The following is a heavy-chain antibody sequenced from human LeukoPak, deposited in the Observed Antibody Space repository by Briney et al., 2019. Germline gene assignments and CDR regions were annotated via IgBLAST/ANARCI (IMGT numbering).Heavy chain of an antibody. V-gene: IGHV1-18*04. Sequence: GESLKISWKSSGYSFPTYWIGWVRPAPGQGLEWIGWISAYNGNTNYAQKLQGRVTMTTDTSTSTAYMELRSLRSDDTAVYYCVRGSPDGIVVILDYWGQGTLVTVSS. J-gene: IGHJ4*02. CDR2: ISAYNGNT. D-gene: IGHD3-22*01. CDR3: VRGSPDGIVVILDY. CDR1: GYSFPTYW.